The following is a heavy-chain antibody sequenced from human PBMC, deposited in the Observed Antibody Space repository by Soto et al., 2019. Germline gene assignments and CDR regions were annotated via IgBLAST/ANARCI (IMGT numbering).Heavy chain of an antibody. J-gene: IGHJ4*02. CDR3: AKDTGDVVVVPAAIGH. CDR2: IRDSGGNI. CDR1: GFTFRRYA. V-gene: IGHV3-23*01. Sequence: PGGSLRLSCAASGFTFRRYAMSWVRQAPGKGLEWVSVIRDSGGNIYYADSVKGRFTISRDNSKNTLYLQMNSLRAEDTAMYYCAKDTGDVVVVPAAIGHWGQGTLVTVSS. D-gene: IGHD2-2*01.